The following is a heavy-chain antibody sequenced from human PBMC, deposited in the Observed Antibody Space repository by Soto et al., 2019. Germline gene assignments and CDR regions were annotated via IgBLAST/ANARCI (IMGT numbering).Heavy chain of an antibody. Sequence: QITLKESGPTLVKPTQTLTLTCTFSGFSLSTSGVGVGWIRQPPGKALEWLALIYWDDDKRYSPSLKSRLTITXXTSKNQVVRTMTNMDPVDTATYYCAHTTYYYDSDYWGQGTLVTVSS. CDR3: AHTTYYYDSDY. J-gene: IGHJ4*02. D-gene: IGHD3-22*01. V-gene: IGHV2-5*02. CDR1: GFSLSTSGVG. CDR2: IYWDDDK.